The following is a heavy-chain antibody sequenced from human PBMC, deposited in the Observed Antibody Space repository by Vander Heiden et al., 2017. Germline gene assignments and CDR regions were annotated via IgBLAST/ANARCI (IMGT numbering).Heavy chain of an antibody. CDR2: IAYDGSNK. Sequence: QVQLVESGGGVVQPGRSLRLSCAASGFTFSSYAMHWVRQAPGKGLEWVAVIAYDGSNKYYADSVKGRFTISRDNSKNTLYLQMNSLRAEDTAVYYCARDLVVTAANYYYYGMDVWGQGTTVTVSS. J-gene: IGHJ6*02. CDR1: GFTFSSYA. D-gene: IGHD2-21*02. V-gene: IGHV3-30-3*01. CDR3: ARDLVVTAANYYYYGMDV.